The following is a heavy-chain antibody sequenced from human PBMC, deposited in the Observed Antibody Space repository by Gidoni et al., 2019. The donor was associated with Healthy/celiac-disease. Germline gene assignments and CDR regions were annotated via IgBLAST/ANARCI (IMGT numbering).Heavy chain of an antibody. Sequence: QVQLVRSAAEVKKPGASVKGFCQASVYTVTSFDINWVRQGTGQGLEWMGWMNPNSGNTGYAQKFQGRVNMTRNMSISTVYMELSSLRSGDTDVFYCERGNSKRLYCIDYWGQGTLVTVSS. CDR1: VYTVTSFD. CDR3: ERGNSKRLYCIDY. D-gene: IGHD4-4*01. J-gene: IGHJ4*02. CDR2: MNPNSGNT. V-gene: IGHV1-8*01.